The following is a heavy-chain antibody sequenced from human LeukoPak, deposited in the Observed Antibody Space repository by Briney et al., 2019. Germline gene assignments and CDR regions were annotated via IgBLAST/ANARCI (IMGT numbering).Heavy chain of an antibody. CDR3: ARGNGTTAESDY. J-gene: IGHJ4*02. CDR2: INPNSGGT. V-gene: IGHV1-2*02. D-gene: IGHD1-1*01. CDR1: GDTFTGYY. Sequence: RASVKVSCKASGDTFTGYYMHWVRQAPGQGLEWMGWINPNSGGTNYAQKFQGRVTMTRDTSISTAYMELSRLRSDDTAVYYCARGNGTTAESDYWGQGTLVTVSS.